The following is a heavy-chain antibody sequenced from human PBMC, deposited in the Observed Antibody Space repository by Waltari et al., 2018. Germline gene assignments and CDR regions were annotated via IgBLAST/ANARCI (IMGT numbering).Heavy chain of an antibody. CDR1: GFSFSNYD. J-gene: IGHJ5*01. V-gene: IGHV3-23*01. CDR2: IRNSGGNT. Sequence: EVQLLESGGGLVQPGGSLRLSCAASGFSFSNYDMAWVRQAPGKGLGGVAGIRNSGGNTYYGDSVKGRFAISRDNSRNTLHLQMNGLRAEDTAIYYCTSWRVVAGTGWFDSWGQGTLVTVSS. CDR3: TSWRVVAGTGWFDS. D-gene: IGHD2-15*01.